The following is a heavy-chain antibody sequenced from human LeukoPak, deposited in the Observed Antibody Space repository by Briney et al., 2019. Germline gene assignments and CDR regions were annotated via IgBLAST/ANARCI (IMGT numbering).Heavy chain of an antibody. CDR3: ARCGDRHLNWLDH. D-gene: IGHD5-12*01. V-gene: IGHV4-59*01. J-gene: IGHJ5*02. Sequence: SETLSLTCTVSCGTISHYYWRLIGQPPGKGLEWIGYVYYSGSTNYNPSLKSRVTMSVDTSKNQFSLQLNSVTAADTAVYYCARCGDRHLNWLDHWGQGTLVTVSS. CDR2: VYYSGST. CDR1: CGTISHYY.